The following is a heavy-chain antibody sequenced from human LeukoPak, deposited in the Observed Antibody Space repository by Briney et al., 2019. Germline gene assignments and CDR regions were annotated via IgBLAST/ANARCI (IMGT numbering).Heavy chain of an antibody. D-gene: IGHD1-26*01. Sequence: GGSLRFSCAASRFSFSTTWMHWVRQAPGKGLIWVSRINSDGTTSYADSVKGRFTISRDNAKNTLYLQMNSLRAEDTAVYYCAREDSGSYYGVDYWGQGTLVTVSS. CDR1: RFSFSTTW. CDR3: AREDSGSYYGVDY. CDR2: INSDGTT. V-gene: IGHV3-74*01. J-gene: IGHJ4*02.